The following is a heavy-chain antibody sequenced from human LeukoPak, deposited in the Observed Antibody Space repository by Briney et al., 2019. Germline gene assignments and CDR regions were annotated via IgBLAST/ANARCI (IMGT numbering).Heavy chain of an antibody. CDR1: GFTFTSSA. CDR2: IVVGSGNT. J-gene: IGHJ4*02. Sequence: SVKVYCKASGFTFTSSAVQWVRQARGQRLEWIGWIVVGSGNTNYAQKFQERVTITRDMSTSTAYMELSSLRSEDTAVYYCAADRRSSGWYPAAYWGQGTLVTVSS. D-gene: IGHD6-19*01. V-gene: IGHV1-58*01. CDR3: AADRRSSGWYPAAY.